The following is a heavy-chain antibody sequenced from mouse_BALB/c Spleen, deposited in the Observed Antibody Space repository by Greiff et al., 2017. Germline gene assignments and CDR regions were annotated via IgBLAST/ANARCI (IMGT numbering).Heavy chain of an antibody. J-gene: IGHJ3*01. CDR1: GYTFTSYW. D-gene: IGHD1-2*01. Sequence: VKLQESGAELARPGASVKLSCKASGYTFTSYWMQWVKQRPGQGLEWIGAIYPGDGDTRYTQKFKGKATLTADKSSSTAYMQLSSLASEDSAVYYCAREGTTAAWFAYWGQGTLVTVSA. CDR2: IYPGDGDT. V-gene: IGHV1-87*01. CDR3: AREGTTAAWFAY.